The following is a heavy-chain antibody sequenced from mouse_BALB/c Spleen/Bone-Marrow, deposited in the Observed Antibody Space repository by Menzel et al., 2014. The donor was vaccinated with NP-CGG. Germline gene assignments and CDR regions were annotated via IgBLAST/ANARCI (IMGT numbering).Heavy chain of an antibody. Sequence: VQLVESGAELVKPGTSVRLSCKASGYTFTTYYIYWVKQRAGQGLGWIGEINPSNGGTNFDEKYKSKATLTVDKSSSTSYMQLSSLTSEDSAVYYCTRDGHNYYAMDYWGQGTSVTVSS. CDR1: GYTFTTYY. CDR3: TRDGHNYYAMDY. CDR2: INPSNGGT. J-gene: IGHJ4*01. D-gene: IGHD2-3*01. V-gene: IGHV1-53*01.